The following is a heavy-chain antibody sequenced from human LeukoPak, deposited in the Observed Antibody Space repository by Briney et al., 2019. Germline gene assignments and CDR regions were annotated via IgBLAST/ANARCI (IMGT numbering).Heavy chain of an antibody. CDR2: IRSKTEGETK. CDR3: ATGVVTGTSR. D-gene: IGHD1-1*01. J-gene: IGHJ4*02. V-gene: IGHV3-15*01. CDR1: GFPFSTHS. Sequence: GGSLRLSCAASGFPFSTHSLNWVRQAPGKGLEWVARIRSKTEGETKEYAASVKGRFTISRDDSRSRLYLQMNSLKTEDTAVYYCATGVVTGTSRWGQGTLVTVSS.